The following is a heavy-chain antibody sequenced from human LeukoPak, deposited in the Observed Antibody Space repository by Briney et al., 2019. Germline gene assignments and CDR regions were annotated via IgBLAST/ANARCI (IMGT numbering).Heavy chain of an antibody. CDR2: INHSGST. CDR1: GGSFSGYY. D-gene: IGHD2/OR15-2a*01. CDR3: ARLTPTTLSLYYYYMDV. V-gene: IGHV4-34*01. J-gene: IGHJ6*03. Sequence: SETLSLTCAVYGGSFSGYYWSWIRQPPGKGLEWIGEINHSGSTNYNPSLKSRVTISVDKSKNQFSLKLTSVTAADTAVYYCARLTPTTLSLYYYYMDVWGKGTTVTVSS.